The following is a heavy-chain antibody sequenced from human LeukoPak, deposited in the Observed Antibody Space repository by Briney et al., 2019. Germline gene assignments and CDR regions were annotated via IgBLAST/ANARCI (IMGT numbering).Heavy chain of an antibody. V-gene: IGHV3-53*04. J-gene: IGHJ6*02. D-gene: IGHD2-2*01. CDR1: GFTVSSNY. CDR3: ASQVVPADVYGMDV. CDR2: IYSGGST. Sequence: GGSLRLSCAASGFTVSSNYMSWVRQAPGKGLEWVSVIYSGGSTYYADSVKGRFTISRHNSKNTLYLQMNGLRAEDTAVYYCASQVVPADVYGMDVWGQGTTVTVSS.